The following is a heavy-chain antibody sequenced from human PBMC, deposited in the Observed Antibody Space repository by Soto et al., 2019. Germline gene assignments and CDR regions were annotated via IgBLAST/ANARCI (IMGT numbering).Heavy chain of an antibody. J-gene: IGHJ4*02. V-gene: IGHV4-61*01. D-gene: IGHD2-8*01. Sequence: SETLSLTCTVSGGSVSSGSYYWSWIRQPPGKGLEWIGYIFYSGSTNYNPSLKSRVTISVDTSKNQFSLKLSSVTAADTAVYYCARDPNRMYYFDYWGQGTLVTVSS. CDR2: IFYSGST. CDR1: GGSVSSGSYY. CDR3: ARDPNRMYYFDY.